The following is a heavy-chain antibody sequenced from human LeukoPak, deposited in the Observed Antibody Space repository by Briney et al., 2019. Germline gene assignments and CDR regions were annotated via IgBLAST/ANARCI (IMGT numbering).Heavy chain of an antibody. CDR1: GYTLTTYW. Sequence: GESLKISCKGSGYTLTTYWIGLVRQMPGRGLEWMGLIYPGDSDTRYSPSFQGQVTISADKSISTAYLQWNSLKASDTAMYYCARLSSADGGYVDYWGQGTLVTVSS. CDR3: ARLSSADGGYVDY. J-gene: IGHJ4*02. CDR2: IYPGDSDT. D-gene: IGHD2-15*01. V-gene: IGHV5-51*01.